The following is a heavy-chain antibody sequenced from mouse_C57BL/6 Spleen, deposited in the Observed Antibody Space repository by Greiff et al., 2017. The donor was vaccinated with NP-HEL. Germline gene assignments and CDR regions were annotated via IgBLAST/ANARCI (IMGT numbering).Heavy chain of an antibody. Sequence: VQLQQSGPELVKPGASVKISCKASGYTFTDYYMNWVKQSHGKSLEWIGDINPNNGGTSYNQKFKGKATLTVDKSSSTAYMELRSLTSEDSAVYYCARSGLLRDYAMDYWGQGTSVTVSS. CDR1: GYTFTDYY. CDR3: ARSGLLRDYAMDY. CDR2: INPNNGGT. J-gene: IGHJ4*01. V-gene: IGHV1-26*01. D-gene: IGHD2-3*01.